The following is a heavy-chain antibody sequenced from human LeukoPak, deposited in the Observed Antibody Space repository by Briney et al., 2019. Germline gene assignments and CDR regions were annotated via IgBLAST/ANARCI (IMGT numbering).Heavy chain of an antibody. V-gene: IGHV3-30-3*01. CDR3: VRQSTGLDY. J-gene: IGHJ4*02. CDR2: IEPDGSNK. Sequence: GGSLRLSCAPSGFTFRSHTTHWVRQAPGKGLEWVAVIEPDGSNKYHADSVKGRFTISRDNSKNTLYLQLDSLRSEDTAVYYCVRQSTGLDYWGQGTLVTVSS. CDR1: GFTFRSHT. D-gene: IGHD5/OR15-5a*01.